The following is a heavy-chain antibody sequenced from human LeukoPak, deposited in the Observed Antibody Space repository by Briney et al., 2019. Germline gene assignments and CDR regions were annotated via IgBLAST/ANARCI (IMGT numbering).Heavy chain of an antibody. Sequence: PSEILSLTCTVSGYSISSGYYWGWIRQPPGQGLEWIGSIYHSGSTYYNPSLKSRVTISVDTSKNQFSLKLSSVTAADTAVYYCARPIVPPLTYYYYYMDVWGKGPTVTVSS. D-gene: IGHD2-15*01. CDR3: ARPIVPPLTYYYYYMDV. V-gene: IGHV4-38-2*02. CDR2: IYHSGST. CDR1: GYSISSGYY. J-gene: IGHJ6*03.